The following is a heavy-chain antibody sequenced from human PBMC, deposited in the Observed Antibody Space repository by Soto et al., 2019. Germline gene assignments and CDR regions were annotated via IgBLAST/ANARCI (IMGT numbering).Heavy chain of an antibody. CDR2: INPNRGGT. CDR3: ARVDSSSLFSYSYYYYYGMDV. V-gene: IGHV1-2*02. D-gene: IGHD6-6*01. CDR1: GYTFTVYY. J-gene: IGHJ6*02. Sequence: ASVKVSCKASGYTFTVYYMHWVRQAPGQGLEWMGWINPNRGGTNYAQNFQGRVTTTRDTSISTAYMELSRLRCDDTAVYYCARVDSSSLFSYSYYYYYGMDVWGQGTTVTVSS.